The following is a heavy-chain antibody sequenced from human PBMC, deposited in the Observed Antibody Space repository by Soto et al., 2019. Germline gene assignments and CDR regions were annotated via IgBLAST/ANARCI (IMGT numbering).Heavy chain of an antibody. CDR3: AKEGTRGYSYGYFDY. V-gene: IGHV3-9*01. CDR1: GFTFDDYG. Sequence: EVQLVESGGGLVQPGRSLRLSCAASGFTFDDYGMHWVRQAPGKGLEYVSGINWNSGSIVYAASVKGRFTISRDNAKNSLYLQMNSLRADDTALYYCAKEGTRGYSYGYFDYGGQGILVTVSS. CDR2: INWNSGSI. J-gene: IGHJ4*02. D-gene: IGHD5-18*01.